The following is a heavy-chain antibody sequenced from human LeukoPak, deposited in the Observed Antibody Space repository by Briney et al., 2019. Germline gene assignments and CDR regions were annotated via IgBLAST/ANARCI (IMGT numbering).Heavy chain of an antibody. CDR3: ARTNSENYDILTGYSNWFDP. CDR2: IYYSGST. Sequence: SETLSLTCTVSGGSISSYYWSWIRQPPGKGLEWIGYIYYSGSTNYNPSLKSRVTISVDTSKNQFSLKLSSVTAADTAVYYCARTNSENYDILTGYSNWFDPWGQGTLVTVSS. D-gene: IGHD3-9*01. CDR1: GGSISSYY. J-gene: IGHJ5*02. V-gene: IGHV4-59*01.